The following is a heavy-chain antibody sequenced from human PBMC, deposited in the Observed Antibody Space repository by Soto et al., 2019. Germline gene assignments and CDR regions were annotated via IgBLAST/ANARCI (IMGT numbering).Heavy chain of an antibody. CDR2: ISAYNGNT. CDR3: ARCTMVRGVIIPISVVWFDP. D-gene: IGHD3-10*01. V-gene: IGHV1-18*01. Sequence: ASVKVSCKASGYTFTSYGISWVRQAPGQGLEWMGWISAYNGNTNYAQKLQGRVTMTTDTSTGTAYMELWSLRSDDTAVYYCARCTMVRGVIIPISVVWFDPWGQGTLVTVSS. J-gene: IGHJ5*02. CDR1: GYTFTSYG.